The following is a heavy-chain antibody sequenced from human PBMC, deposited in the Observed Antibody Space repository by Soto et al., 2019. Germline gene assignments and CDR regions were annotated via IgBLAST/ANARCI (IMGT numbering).Heavy chain of an antibody. CDR3: ARGRTWFDP. Sequence: SETLSLTCTVSGGSISSGGYYWSWIRQHPGKGLEWMGYIYYSGSSTYNPSLKSRVTISVDTSKNQLSLKLSSVTAADTAVYYCARGRTWFDPWGQGTLVTVS. V-gene: IGHV4-31*03. CDR2: IYYSGSS. J-gene: IGHJ5*02. CDR1: GGSISSGGYY.